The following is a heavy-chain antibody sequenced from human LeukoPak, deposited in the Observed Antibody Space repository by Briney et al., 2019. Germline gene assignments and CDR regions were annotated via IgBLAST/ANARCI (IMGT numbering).Heavy chain of an antibody. CDR1: GFTFGDYT. D-gene: IGHD3-3*01. Sequence: PGGSLILSCAASGFTFGDYTMHWFRQPPGRGLQWVSLITGDGGTTSYAGSVKGRFTISRDNSKNSLYLHMNSLRNEDTALYYCAKGHFGAGHYWGQGTLVTVSS. J-gene: IGHJ4*02. CDR3: AKGHFGAGHY. V-gene: IGHV3-43*02. CDR2: ITGDGGTT.